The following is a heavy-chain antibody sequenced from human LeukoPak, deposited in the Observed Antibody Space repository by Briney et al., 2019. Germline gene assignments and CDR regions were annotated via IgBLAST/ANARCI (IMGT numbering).Heavy chain of an antibody. Sequence: PSETLSLTCTVSGGSIGSGDYYWSWIRQPPGKGLEWIGYIYYSGSTYYNPSLKSRVTISVDTSKNQFSLKLSSVTAADTAVYYCASNRRYCSSTSCYYYYMDVWGKGTTVTVSS. J-gene: IGHJ6*03. D-gene: IGHD2-2*01. V-gene: IGHV4-30-4*08. CDR3: ASNRRYCSSTSCYYYYMDV. CDR1: GGSIGSGDYY. CDR2: IYYSGST.